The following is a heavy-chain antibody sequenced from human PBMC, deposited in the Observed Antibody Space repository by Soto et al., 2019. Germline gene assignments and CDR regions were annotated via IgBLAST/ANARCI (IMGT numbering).Heavy chain of an antibody. D-gene: IGHD6-6*01. V-gene: IGHV4-31*03. CDR1: GGSVNSAY. CDR2: IYHTGRT. Sequence: QVQLQEMGPGLVNPSQTLTITCTVSGGSVNSAYWSWIRQVPGKGLEWMGNIYHTGRTFYNPSIKSRVAISIDTSKPLFPLRMRSLTAADTAVYYCARTHAYNSSFFDSWGQGTVVTVSS. CDR3: ARTHAYNSSFFDS. J-gene: IGHJ4*02.